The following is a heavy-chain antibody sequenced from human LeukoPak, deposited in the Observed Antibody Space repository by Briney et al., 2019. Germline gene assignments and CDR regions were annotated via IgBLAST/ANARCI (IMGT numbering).Heavy chain of an antibody. CDR1: GFTFTNYG. J-gene: IGHJ4*02. CDR3: AKEADHGFDY. Sequence: GGSLRLSCAASGFTFTNYGIHWVRQAPGKGLEWVAVIWYDGSKKYYADSVKGRFTISRDNSKNTLYLQMNSLRAEDTAVYYCAKEADHGFDYWGQGTLVTVSS. CDR2: IWYDGSKK. D-gene: IGHD1-14*01. V-gene: IGHV3-33*06.